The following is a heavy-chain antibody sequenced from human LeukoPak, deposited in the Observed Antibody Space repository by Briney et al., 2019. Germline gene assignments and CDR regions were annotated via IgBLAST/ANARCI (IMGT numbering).Heavy chain of an antibody. J-gene: IGHJ4*02. V-gene: IGHV3-66*01. D-gene: IGHD1-20*01. CDR2: IYSGGNT. CDR1: GFTARSDY. Sequence: QSGGSLRLSCAASGFTARSDYMSWVRQAPGMGLEWVSVIYSGGNTYYADSVKGRFTTSRDNSKNTLFLQMNSLRAEDTAVYYCARDPPRYNWNDGDYWGQGTLVTVSS. CDR3: ARDPPRYNWNDGDY.